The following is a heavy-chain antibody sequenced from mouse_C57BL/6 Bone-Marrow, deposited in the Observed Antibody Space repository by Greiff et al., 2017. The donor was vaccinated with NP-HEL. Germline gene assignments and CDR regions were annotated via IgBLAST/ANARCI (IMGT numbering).Heavy chain of an antibody. CDR1: GYTSTSYG. CDR3: ARYSGYYSYFDY. J-gene: IGHJ2*01. D-gene: IGHD2-3*01. CDR2: IYPRSGNT. Sequence: QVQLQQSGAELARPGASVKLSCNASGYTSTSYGISWVKQRTGQGLEWIGEIYPRSGNTYYNEKFKGKATLTADKSSSTAYMELRSLTSEDSAVYFCARYSGYYSYFDYWGQGTTLTVSS. V-gene: IGHV1-81*01.